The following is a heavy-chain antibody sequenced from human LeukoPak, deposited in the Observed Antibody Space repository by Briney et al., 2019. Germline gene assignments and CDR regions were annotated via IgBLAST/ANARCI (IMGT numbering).Heavy chain of an antibody. V-gene: IGHV3-30*18. J-gene: IGHJ4*02. CDR1: GFTFSSYG. D-gene: IGHD3-16*02. CDR3: AKDRGREITFGGVIVYYFDY. Sequence: GGSLRLSCAASGFTFSSYGMHWVRQAPGKGLEWVAVISYDGSNKYYADSVKGRFTISRGNSKNTLYLQMNSLRAEDTAVYYCAKDRGREITFGGVIVYYFDYWGQGTLVTVSS. CDR2: ISYDGSNK.